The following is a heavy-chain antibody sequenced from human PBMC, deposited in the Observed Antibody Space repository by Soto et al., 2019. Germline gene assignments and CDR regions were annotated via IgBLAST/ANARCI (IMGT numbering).Heavy chain of an antibody. CDR2: ISYDGSNK. J-gene: IGHJ5*02. CDR1: GFTFSSYG. V-gene: IGHV3-30*03. Sequence: PGGSLRLSCAASGFTFSSYGMHWVRQAPGKGLEWVAVISYDGSNKYYADSVKGRFTISRDNSKNTLYLQMNSLRAEDTAVYYCARGYCTNGVCYRFWFDPWGQGTLVTVSS. D-gene: IGHD2-8*01. CDR3: ARGYCTNGVCYRFWFDP.